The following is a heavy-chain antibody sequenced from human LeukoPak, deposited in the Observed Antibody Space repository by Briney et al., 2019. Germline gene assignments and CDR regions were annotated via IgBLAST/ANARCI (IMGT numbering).Heavy chain of an antibody. Sequence: PGGSLRLSCAASGFTFSSYAMSWVRRAPGKGLEWVSAISGSGGSTYYADSVKGRFTISRDNSKNTLYLQMNSLRAEDTAVYYCAKGGPYDILTGYYPYFDYWGQGTLVTVSS. V-gene: IGHV3-23*01. CDR2: ISGSGGST. CDR1: GFTFSSYA. J-gene: IGHJ4*02. CDR3: AKGGPYDILTGYYPYFDY. D-gene: IGHD3-9*01.